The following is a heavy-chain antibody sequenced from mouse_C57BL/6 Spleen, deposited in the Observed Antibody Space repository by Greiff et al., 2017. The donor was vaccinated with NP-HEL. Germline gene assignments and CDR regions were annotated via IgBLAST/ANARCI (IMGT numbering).Heavy chain of an antibody. CDR3: ALYYGSSYGAMDY. CDR2: IDPEDGET. V-gene: IGHV14-2*01. Sequence: VQLQQSGAELVKPGASVKLSCTASGFNIKDYYMHWVKQRPEQGLEWIGRIDPEDGETKYAPKFQGKATITADTSSNTAYLQLSSLTSEDTAVYYCALYYGSSYGAMDYWGQGTSVTVSS. D-gene: IGHD1-1*01. J-gene: IGHJ4*01. CDR1: GFNIKDYY.